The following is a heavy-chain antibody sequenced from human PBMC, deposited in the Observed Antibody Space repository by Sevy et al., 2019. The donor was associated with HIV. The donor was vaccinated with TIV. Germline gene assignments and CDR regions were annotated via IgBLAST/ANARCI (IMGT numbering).Heavy chain of an antibody. Sequence: GGSLRLSCAVSGFTFSSYGMHWVRQAPGKGLEWVAVISYDGSNKYYADSVKGRFTISRDNSKNTLYLQMNSLRAEDTAVYYCAKVRRMYTAIHNLDYWGQGTLVTVSS. CDR3: AKVRRMYTAIHNLDY. CDR1: GFTFSSYG. CDR2: ISYDGSNK. J-gene: IGHJ4*02. D-gene: IGHD5-18*01. V-gene: IGHV3-30*18.